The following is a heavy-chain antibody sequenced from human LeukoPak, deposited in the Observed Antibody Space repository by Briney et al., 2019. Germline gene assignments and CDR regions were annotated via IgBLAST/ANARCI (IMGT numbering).Heavy chain of an antibody. CDR1: GGSFSGDC. V-gene: IGHV4-34*01. CDR2: INHSGST. Sequence: SETLSLTCAVSGGSFSGDCCCWIRHRPGQGLEWIAEINHSGSTNYNPPLKSRVTISVDTSKNQFSLKLSSVTAADTVVYYCAREVRWFDPWAQGTLVTVSS. CDR3: AREVRWFDP. J-gene: IGHJ5*02.